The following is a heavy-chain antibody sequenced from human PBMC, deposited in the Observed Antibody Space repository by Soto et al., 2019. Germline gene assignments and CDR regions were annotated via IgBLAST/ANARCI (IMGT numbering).Heavy chain of an antibody. Sequence: ASVKVSCKASGYTFTSYGISWGRQAPGQGLEWMGWISAYNGNTNYAQKLQGRVTMTTDTSTSTAYMELRSLRSDDTAVYYCARTHYDFTPTNPFDPWGQGTLVTVSS. D-gene: IGHD3-3*01. CDR1: GYTFTSYG. J-gene: IGHJ5*02. CDR3: ARTHYDFTPTNPFDP. CDR2: ISAYNGNT. V-gene: IGHV1-18*01.